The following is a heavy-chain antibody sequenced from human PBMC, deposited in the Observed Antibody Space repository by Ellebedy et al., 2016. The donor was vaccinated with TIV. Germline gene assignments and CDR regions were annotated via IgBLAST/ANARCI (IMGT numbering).Heavy chain of an antibody. CDR2: ISSNSNYI. CDR3: VRGIVGYCGGGSCSDV. CDR1: GFTFSSYS. J-gene: IGHJ6*02. V-gene: IGHV3-21*01. Sequence: GESLKISCAASGFTFSSYSMNWVRQAPGKGLGWVSSISSNSNYIYYADSVRGRFTISRDNAKKSLYLQMNSLRAEDTAVYYCVRGIVGYCGGGSCSDVWGQGTTVTVSS. D-gene: IGHD2-15*01.